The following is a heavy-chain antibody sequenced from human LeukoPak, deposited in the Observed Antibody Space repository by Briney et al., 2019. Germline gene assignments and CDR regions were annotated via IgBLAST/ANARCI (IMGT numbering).Heavy chain of an antibody. CDR1: GGSISSGGYS. CDR3: ARGPYGDYGFDP. D-gene: IGHD4-17*01. J-gene: IGHJ5*02. CDR2: IYHSGST. V-gene: IGHV4-30-2*01. Sequence: SETLSLTCAVSGGSISSGGYSWSWIRQPPGKGPEWIGYIYHSGSTYYNPSLKSRVTISVDRSKNQFSLKLSSVTAADTAVYYCARGPYGDYGFDPWGQGTLVTVSS.